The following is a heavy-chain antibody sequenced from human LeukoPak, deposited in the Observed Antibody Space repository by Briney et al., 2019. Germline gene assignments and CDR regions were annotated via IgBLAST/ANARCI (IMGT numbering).Heavy chain of an antibody. J-gene: IGHJ4*02. CDR2: ISGSGGST. Sequence: GGSLRLSCAASGFTFSSYAMSWVRQAPGKGLEWVSAISGSGGSTYYADSVKGRFTLSRDNSKNTLYLQMNSLRPEDTAVYYCARVSGNYQFDYWGQGTLVTVSS. D-gene: IGHD1-26*01. V-gene: IGHV3-23*01. CDR1: GFTFSSYA. CDR3: ARVSGNYQFDY.